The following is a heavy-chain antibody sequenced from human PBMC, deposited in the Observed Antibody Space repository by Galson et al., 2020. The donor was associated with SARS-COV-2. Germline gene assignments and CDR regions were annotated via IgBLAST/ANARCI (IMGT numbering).Heavy chain of an antibody. CDR3: ARLNWNAGGLDY. CDR1: GGSITSYY. D-gene: IGHD1-1*01. J-gene: IGHJ4*02. Sequence: SETLSHTCTVSGGSITSYYWSWIRQPPGRGLECIGYIFYSGSSNYNPSLKSRVTISLDTSKSQFSLKLTSVTAADTAVYYCARLNWNAGGLDYWGQGTLVTVSS. V-gene: IGHV4-59*01. CDR2: IFYSGSS.